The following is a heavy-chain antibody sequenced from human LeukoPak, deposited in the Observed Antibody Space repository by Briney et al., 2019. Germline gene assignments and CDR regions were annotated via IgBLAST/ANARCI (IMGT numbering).Heavy chain of an antibody. CDR3: ARDGRWSGSFDY. CDR2: ISSSSSTI. V-gene: IGHV3-48*01. Sequence: TGGSLRLSCAASGFTFSSYTMNWARQAPGKGLEWVSYISSSSSTIHYADSVKGRFTISRDNAKNSLYLQMNSLRAEDTAVYYCARDGRWSGSFDYWGQGTLVTVSS. J-gene: IGHJ4*02. D-gene: IGHD3-3*01. CDR1: GFTFSSYT.